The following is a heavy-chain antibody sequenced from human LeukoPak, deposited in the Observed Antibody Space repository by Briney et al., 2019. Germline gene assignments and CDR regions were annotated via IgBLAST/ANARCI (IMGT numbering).Heavy chain of an antibody. Sequence: ASVKVSCKASGYTFTDYYIHWVRQAPGQGLEWVGWINPSSGGTNYAQKFQGRVTMTRDTPISTAYMELSSLRSDDTAVYYWARRYCSSTNCYTPGFDPWGQGTLVTVSS. V-gene: IGHV1-2*02. CDR1: GYTFTDYY. D-gene: IGHD2-2*02. CDR3: ARRYCSSTNCYTPGFDP. J-gene: IGHJ5*02. CDR2: INPSSGGT.